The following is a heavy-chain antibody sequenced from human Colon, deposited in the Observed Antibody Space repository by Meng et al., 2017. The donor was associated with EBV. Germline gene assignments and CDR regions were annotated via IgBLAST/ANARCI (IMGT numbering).Heavy chain of an antibody. CDR3: ASSDYYGSGSYYP. D-gene: IGHD3-10*01. V-gene: IGHV4-4*02. J-gene: IGHJ5*02. CDR1: GGSISSNNW. Sequence: HVPRQGPAPGLVKPSGTVSLTGAVVGGSISSNNWWSWVRQPPGKGLEWIGEIFHSGRTKHNPSLKSRVTMSMDKSKNQFSLRLSSVTAADTAVYYCASSDYYGSGSYYPWGQGTLVTVSS. CDR2: IFHSGRT.